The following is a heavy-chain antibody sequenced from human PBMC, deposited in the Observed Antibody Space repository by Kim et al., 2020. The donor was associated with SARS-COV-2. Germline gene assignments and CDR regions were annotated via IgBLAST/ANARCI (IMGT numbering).Heavy chain of an antibody. CDR3: TRDRRWDFDWLDYYYYGMDV. Sequence: GGSLRLSCTASGFTFGDYAMSWFRQAPGKGLEWVGFIRSKAYGGTTEYAASVKGRFTISRDDSKSIAYLQMNSLKTEDTAVYYCTRDRRWDFDWLDYYYYGMDVWGQGTTVTVSS. V-gene: IGHV3-49*03. CDR2: IRSKAYGGTT. J-gene: IGHJ6*02. D-gene: IGHD3-9*01. CDR1: GFTFGDYA.